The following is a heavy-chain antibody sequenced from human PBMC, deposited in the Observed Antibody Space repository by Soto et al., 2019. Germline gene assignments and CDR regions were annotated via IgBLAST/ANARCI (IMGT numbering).Heavy chain of an antibody. Sequence: EVQLVESGGGLVQPGGSLRLSCEASGFTFRNYDMHWVRQGTGNGLEWVSGISAAGDPDYADSVEGRFTISRENDQNSFFLQMNSLRVGDTAVYYCARTDRDFYGLDVWGQGTTVIVSS. CDR2: ISAAGDP. CDR1: GFTFRNYD. CDR3: ARTDRDFYGLDV. V-gene: IGHV3-13*05. J-gene: IGHJ6*02.